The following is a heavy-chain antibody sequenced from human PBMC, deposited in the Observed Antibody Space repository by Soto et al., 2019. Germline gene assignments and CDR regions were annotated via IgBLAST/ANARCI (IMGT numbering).Heavy chain of an antibody. D-gene: IGHD5-18*01. V-gene: IGHV3-30-3*01. CDR2: ISYDGSNK. J-gene: IGHJ6*02. CDR1: GFTFSSYA. CDR3: ARAATAMGVKDSMDV. Sequence: QVQLVESGGGVVQPGRSLRLSCAASGFTFSSYAMHWVRQAPGKGLEGVAVISYDGSNKYYADSVKGRFTISRDNSKNTLYLQMNSLRAEDTAVYYCARAATAMGVKDSMDVWGQGTTVTVSS.